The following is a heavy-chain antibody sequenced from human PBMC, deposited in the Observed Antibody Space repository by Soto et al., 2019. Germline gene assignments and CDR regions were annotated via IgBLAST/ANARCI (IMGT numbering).Heavy chain of an antibody. CDR1: GAPLNTYP. J-gene: IGHJ4*02. CDR2: IGPMYDAV. D-gene: IGHD3-16*01. Sequence: GASVKASCKASGAPLNTYPLNWVRYAPGRRLEWVVQIGPMYDAVKYAENFQWRVTIAADKSTKTSYMELTSHRSEDTALYFCATWRNYCGSYCFDYWGKGNLGTASS. CDR3: ATWRNYCGSYCFDY. V-gene: IGHV1-69*06.